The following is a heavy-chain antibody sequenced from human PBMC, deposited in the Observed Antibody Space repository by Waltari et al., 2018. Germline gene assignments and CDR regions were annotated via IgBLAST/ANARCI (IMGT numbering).Heavy chain of an antibody. D-gene: IGHD5-12*01. Sequence: QVQLQESGPGLVKPSETLSLTCAVSGYSISSGYYWGWIRQPPGKGLEWIGSIYHIGSTYYNPSLKSRVTISVDTSKNQFSLKLSSVTAADTAVYYCARRGYSGYDWGAFDYWGQGTLVTVSS. V-gene: IGHV4-38-2*01. J-gene: IGHJ4*02. CDR2: IYHIGST. CDR3: ARRGYSGYDWGAFDY. CDR1: GYSISSGYY.